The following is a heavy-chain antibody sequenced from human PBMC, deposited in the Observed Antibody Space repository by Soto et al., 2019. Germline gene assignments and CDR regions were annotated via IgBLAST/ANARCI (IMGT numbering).Heavy chain of an antibody. J-gene: IGHJ5*02. D-gene: IGHD5-18*01. Sequence: SVKVSCKASGGTFSSYAISWVRQAPGQGLEWMGGIIPIFGTANYAQKFQGRVTITADESTSTAYMELSSLRSEDKAVYYCASTGVLYSYGRNWFDPWGQGTLVTVSS. CDR2: IIPIFGTA. V-gene: IGHV1-69*13. CDR1: GGTFSSYA. CDR3: ASTGVLYSYGRNWFDP.